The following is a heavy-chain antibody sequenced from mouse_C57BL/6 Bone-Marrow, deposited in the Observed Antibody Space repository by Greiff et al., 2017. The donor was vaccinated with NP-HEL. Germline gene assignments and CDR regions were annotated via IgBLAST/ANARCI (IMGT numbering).Heavy chain of an antibody. CDR1: GYTFTSYW. CDR2: INPSSGYT. CDR3: ARYGSTSYWYFDV. D-gene: IGHD1-1*01. V-gene: IGHV1-7*01. J-gene: IGHJ1*03. Sequence: VKVVESGAELAKPGASVKLSCKASGYTFTSYWMHWVKQRPGQGLEWIGYINPSSGYTKYNQKFKDKATLTADKSSSTAYMQRSSLTYEDSAVYYCARYGSTSYWYFDVWGTGTTVTVSS.